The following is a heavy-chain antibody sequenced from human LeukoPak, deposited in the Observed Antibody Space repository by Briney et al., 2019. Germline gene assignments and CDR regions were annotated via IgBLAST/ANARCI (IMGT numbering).Heavy chain of an antibody. J-gene: IGHJ6*02. V-gene: IGHV1-69*13. D-gene: IGHD3-10*01. Sequence: ASVKVSCKASGGTFSSYAISWVRQAPGQGLEWMGGIIPIFGTANYAQKFQGRVTITADESTSTAYMELSSLRSEYTTVYYCARGIEFSYYYYYGMDVWGQGTTVTVSS. CDR2: IIPIFGTA. CDR1: GGTFSSYA. CDR3: ARGIEFSYYYYYGMDV.